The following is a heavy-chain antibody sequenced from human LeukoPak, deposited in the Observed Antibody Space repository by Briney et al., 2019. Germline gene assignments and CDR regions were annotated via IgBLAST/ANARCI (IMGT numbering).Heavy chain of an antibody. V-gene: IGHV1-8*01. Sequence: GASVKVSCKASGYTFTSYDINWVRQATGQGLGWMGWMNPNSGNTGYAQKFQGRVTMTRNTSISTAYMELSSLRSEDTAVYYCASRLDGSGSFSESWGQGTLVTVSS. CDR2: MNPNSGNT. D-gene: IGHD3-10*01. J-gene: IGHJ4*02. CDR3: ASRLDGSGSFSES. CDR1: GYTFTSYD.